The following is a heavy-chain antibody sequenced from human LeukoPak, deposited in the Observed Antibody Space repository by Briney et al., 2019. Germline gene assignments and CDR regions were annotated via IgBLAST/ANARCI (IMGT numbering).Heavy chain of an antibody. CDR2: INHSGST. CDR3: ARASWGSSVQDYYSYGMDV. V-gene: IGHV4-34*01. J-gene: IGHJ6*02. D-gene: IGHD3-16*01. CDR1: GGSFSGYY. Sequence: PSETLSLTCAVSGGSFSGYYWSWIRQPPRKRLEWIGDINHSGSTNSNPSPKSRVTISLETSKNKLSLKLSSVTAADTAVYYCARASWGSSVQDYYSYGMDVWGQGTTVTVSS.